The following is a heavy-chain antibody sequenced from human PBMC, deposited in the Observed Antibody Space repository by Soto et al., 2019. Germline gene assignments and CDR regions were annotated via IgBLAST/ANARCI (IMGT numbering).Heavy chain of an antibody. V-gene: IGHV4-34*01. D-gene: IGHD3-3*01. CDR1: GGSVNGYY. Sequence: TSETLSLTCAVYGGSVNGYYWNWVRQPPGKGLEWIGEINHTGGTHYNPSLKSRVTMSVDTSKNQFSLRLSSVTAADTAIYYCATRITVFGLLIPPFDPWGQGTQVTVSS. J-gene: IGHJ5*02. CDR2: INHTGGT. CDR3: ATRITVFGLLIPPFDP.